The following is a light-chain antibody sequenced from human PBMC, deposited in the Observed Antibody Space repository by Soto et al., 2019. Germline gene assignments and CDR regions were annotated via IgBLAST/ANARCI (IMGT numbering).Light chain of an antibody. CDR3: QTWGTGIRV. V-gene: IGLV4-69*01. CDR2: LNSDGSH. Sequence: QLVLTQSPSASASLGASVKLTCILSSGHSSYAIAWHQQQPEKGPRYLMKLNSDGSHNKGDGIPDRFSGSSSGAERYLTISSLQSEDEADYYCQTWGTGIRVFGGGTKLTVL. J-gene: IGLJ3*02. CDR1: SGHSSYA.